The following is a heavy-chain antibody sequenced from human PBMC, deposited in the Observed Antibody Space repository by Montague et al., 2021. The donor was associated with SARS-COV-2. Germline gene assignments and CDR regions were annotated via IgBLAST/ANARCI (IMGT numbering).Heavy chain of an antibody. CDR2: IYYSGST. Sequence: SETLSLTCTVSGGSISSYYWSWIRQPPGKGLEWIGYIYYSGSTNYNPSLKSRVTISVDTSKNQFSLKLSSVTAADTAVYYCARAQMNRITIFRVVAEVDPWGQGTLVTVSS. V-gene: IGHV4-59*01. CDR1: GGSISSYY. J-gene: IGHJ5*02. D-gene: IGHD3-3*01. CDR3: ARAQMNRITIFRVVAEVDP.